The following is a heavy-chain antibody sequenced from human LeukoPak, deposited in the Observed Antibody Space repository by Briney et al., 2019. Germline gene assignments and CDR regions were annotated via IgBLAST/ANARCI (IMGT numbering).Heavy chain of an antibody. J-gene: IGHJ4*02. CDR3: ARGHYSSSSYYLDY. D-gene: IGHD6-6*01. CDR2: IYSGGST. Sequence: GGSLRLSCAASGFTVSSNYMSWVRQAPGKGLEWVSVIYSGGSTYYADSVKGRFTISRDNSKNTLYPQMNSLRAEDTAVYYCARGHYSSSSYYLDYWGQGTLVTVSS. CDR1: GFTVSSNY. V-gene: IGHV3-66*02.